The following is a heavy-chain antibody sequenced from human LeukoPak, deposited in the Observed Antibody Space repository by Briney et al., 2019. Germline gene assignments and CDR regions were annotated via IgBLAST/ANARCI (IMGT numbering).Heavy chain of an antibody. D-gene: IGHD1-26*01. CDR2: IKSKTDDGTT. V-gene: IGHV3-15*01. CDR3: TTDELLRDY. J-gene: IGHJ4*02. Sequence: GGSLRLSCAASGFTFSNAWMSWVRQAPGKGLEWVGRIKSKTDDGTTDYAAPVKGRFTISRDDSKNTLYLQMNSLKTEDTAVYYCTTDELLRDYWGQGTLVTVSS. CDR1: GFTFSNAW.